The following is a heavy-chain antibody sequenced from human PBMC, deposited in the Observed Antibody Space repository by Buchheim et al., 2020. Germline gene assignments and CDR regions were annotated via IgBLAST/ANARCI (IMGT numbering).Heavy chain of an antibody. CDR3: ARDLLAVAADY. V-gene: IGHV3-33*01. D-gene: IGHD6-19*01. J-gene: IGHJ4*02. CDR2: IWYDGSNK. CDR1: GFTFSSYG. Sequence: QVQLVESGGGVVQPGRSLRLSCAASGFTFSSYGMHWVRQAPGKGLEWVAFIWYDGSNKFYADSVKGRFTISRDNSKNTLDLQMNSLRADDTAVYYCARDLLAVAADYWGQGTL.